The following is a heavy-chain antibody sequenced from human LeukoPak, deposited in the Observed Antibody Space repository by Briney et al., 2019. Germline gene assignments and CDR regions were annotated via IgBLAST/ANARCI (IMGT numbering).Heavy chain of an antibody. D-gene: IGHD1-26*01. V-gene: IGHV3-21*01. CDR1: GFTFSSYS. CDR2: ISSSSSYI. Sequence: GGPLRPSCAASGFTFSSYSMNWVRQAPGKGLEWVSSISSSSSYIYYADSVKGRFTISRDNAKNSLYLQMNSLRAEDTAVYYCARDDSGSSPYYFDYWGQGTLVTVSS. J-gene: IGHJ4*02. CDR3: ARDDSGSSPYYFDY.